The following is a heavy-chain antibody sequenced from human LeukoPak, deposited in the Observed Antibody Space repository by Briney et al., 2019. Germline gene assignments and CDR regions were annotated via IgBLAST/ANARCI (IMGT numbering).Heavy chain of an antibody. D-gene: IGHD6-13*01. CDR2: MKEDGSEI. CDR1: GFPFDVQT. Sequence: GGSLRLSCAASGFPFDVQTMSWVRQAPGQGLDWVASMKEDGSEIYYVDSVKGRFTISRDNPKNSLYLQMNSLRAEDTAVYYYARDGEQQLVRYYGMDVWGQGTTVTVSS. V-gene: IGHV3-7*01. J-gene: IGHJ6*02. CDR3: ARDGEQQLVRYYGMDV.